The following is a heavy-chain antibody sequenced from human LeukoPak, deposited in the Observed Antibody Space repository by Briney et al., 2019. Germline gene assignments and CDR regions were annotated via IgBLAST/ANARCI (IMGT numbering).Heavy chain of an antibody. V-gene: IGHV4-61*08. CDR1: GGSISSGGYY. CDR3: ARHYSSSSFDY. D-gene: IGHD6-6*01. J-gene: IGHJ4*02. Sequence: PSETLSLTCTVSGGSISSGGYYWSWIRQHPGKGLEWIGYIYYSGSTNYNPSLKSRVTISVDTSKNQFSLKLSSVTAADTAVYYCARHYSSSSFDYWGQGTLVTVSS. CDR2: IYYSGST.